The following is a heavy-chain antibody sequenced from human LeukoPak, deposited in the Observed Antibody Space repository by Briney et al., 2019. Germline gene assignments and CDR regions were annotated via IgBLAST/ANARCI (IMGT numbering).Heavy chain of an antibody. CDR3: ACMTTISV. D-gene: IGHD5-24*01. CDR1: GGSFNGYY. Sequence: SETLSLTCAVYGGSFNGYYWTWIRQPPGKGLEWIGEINHSGSTIYNPSLKNRVTMSVDTSNSHFSLKVTSVTAADTAVYYCACMTTISVWGQGTLVTVSS. CDR2: INHSGST. J-gene: IGHJ4*02. V-gene: IGHV4-34*01.